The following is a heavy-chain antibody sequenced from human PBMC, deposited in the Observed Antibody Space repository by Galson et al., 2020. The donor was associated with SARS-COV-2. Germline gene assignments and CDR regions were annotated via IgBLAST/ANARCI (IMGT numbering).Heavy chain of an antibody. Sequence: SGPTLVKPTQTLTLTCTFSGFSLSTSGMCVSWIRQPPGKALEWLALIDWDDDKYYSTSLKTRLTISKDTSKNQVVLTMTNMDPVDTATYYCARMGGFYDILTGSYYYYYGMDVWGQGTPVTVSS. CDR3: ARMGGFYDILTGSYYYYYGMDV. V-gene: IGHV2-70*01. CDR1: GFSLSTSGMC. J-gene: IGHJ6*02. D-gene: IGHD3-9*01. CDR2: IDWDDDK.